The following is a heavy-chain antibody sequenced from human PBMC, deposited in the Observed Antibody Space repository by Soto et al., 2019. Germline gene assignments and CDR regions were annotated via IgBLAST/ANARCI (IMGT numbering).Heavy chain of an antibody. Sequence: PGGSLRLSCAASGLTFSNAWMSWVRQAPGKGLEWVGRIKSKTDGGTTDYAAPVKGRFTISRDDSKNTLYLQMNSLKTEDTAVYYCTTEYLSGNTIVRGLLTVLPLLDSWGRGT. J-gene: IGHJ4*02. CDR1: GLTFSNAW. CDR2: IKSKTDGGTT. CDR3: TTEYLSGNTIVRGLLTVLPLLDS. D-gene: IGHD6-6*01. V-gene: IGHV3-15*01.